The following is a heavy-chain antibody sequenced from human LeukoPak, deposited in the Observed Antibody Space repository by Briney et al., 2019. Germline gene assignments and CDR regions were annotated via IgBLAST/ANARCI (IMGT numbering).Heavy chain of an antibody. CDR1: GGSFSGYY. J-gene: IGHJ4*02. CDR3: ARGAGSGSKSHSFFDY. CDR2: INHSGST. V-gene: IGHV4-34*01. D-gene: IGHD3-10*01. Sequence: PSETLSLTCAVYGGSFSGYYWSWIRQPPGKGLEWIGEINHSGSTNHNPSLKSRVTISVDTSKNQFSLKLSSVTAADTAVYYCARGAGSGSKSHSFFDYWGQGTLVTVSS.